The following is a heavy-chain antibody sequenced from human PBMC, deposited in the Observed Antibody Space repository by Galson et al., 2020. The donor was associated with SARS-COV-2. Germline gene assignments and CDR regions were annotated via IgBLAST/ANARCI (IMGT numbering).Heavy chain of an antibody. CDR3: ARVGITGTTLQASAFDI. J-gene: IGHJ3*02. Sequence: SVKVSCKASGGTFSSYAISWVRQAPGQGLEWMGGIIPIFGTANYAQKFQGRVTITADESTSTAYMELSSLRSEDTAVYYCARVGITGTTLQASAFDIWGQGTMVTVSS. V-gene: IGHV1-69*13. D-gene: IGHD1-7*01. CDR1: GGTFSSYA. CDR2: IIPIFGTA.